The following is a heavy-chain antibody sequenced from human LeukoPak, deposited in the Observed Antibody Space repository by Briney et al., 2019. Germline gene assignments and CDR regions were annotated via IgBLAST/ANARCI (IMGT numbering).Heavy chain of an antibody. CDR3: AAGPTGMPGGY. CDR1: GYTFTGYY. D-gene: IGHD1-1*01. V-gene: IGHV1-58*02. Sequence: GASVKVSCKASGYTFTGYYMHWVRQAPGQGLEWIGWIVVGSGNTNYAQKFQERVTITRDMSTSTAYMELSSLRSEDTAVYYCAAGPTGMPGGYWGQGTLVTVSS. CDR2: IVVGSGNT. J-gene: IGHJ4*02.